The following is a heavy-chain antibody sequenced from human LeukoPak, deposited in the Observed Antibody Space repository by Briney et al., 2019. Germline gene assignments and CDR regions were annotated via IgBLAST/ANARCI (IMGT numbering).Heavy chain of an antibody. J-gene: IGHJ4*02. CDR2: IKQDGRET. Sequence: PGGSLRLSCAASGFAFDTCWMGWVRQAPGKGLEWVATIKQDGRETYYVDDVKGRFTISRDNAKNSLFLEMNSLSVEDTAVYYCARGSWPFDRWGQETLVTVST. CDR3: ARGSWPFDR. V-gene: IGHV3-7*01. CDR1: GFAFDTCW. D-gene: IGHD3-9*01.